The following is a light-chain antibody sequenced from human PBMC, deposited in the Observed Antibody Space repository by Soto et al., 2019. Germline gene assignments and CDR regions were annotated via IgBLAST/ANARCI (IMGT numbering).Light chain of an antibody. CDR2: SND. CDR3: AAWDDSLDGVV. V-gene: IGLV1-44*01. J-gene: IGLJ2*01. Sequence: QAVVTQPPSASGTPGQRVSFSCSGSSSNIGSNTVNWYQQLPGTAPKLLVYSNDQRPSGVPDRFSGSKSGTSASLAISGLQSEDEADYYCAAWDDSLDGVVFGGGTKLTVL. CDR1: SSNIGSNT.